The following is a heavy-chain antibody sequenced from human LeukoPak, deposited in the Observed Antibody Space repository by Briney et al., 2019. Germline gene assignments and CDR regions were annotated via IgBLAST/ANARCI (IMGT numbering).Heavy chain of an antibody. D-gene: IGHD2-15*01. J-gene: IGHJ4*02. CDR1: GGSFSGYY. Sequence: SETLSLTCAVYGGSFSGYYWSWIRQPPGKGLEWIGEINHSGSTNYNPSLKSRVTISVDTSKNQFSLKLSSVTAADTAVYYCARGPADLVVVVAARLLDYWGQGTLVTVSS. CDR2: INHSGST. CDR3: ARGPADLVVVVAARLLDY. V-gene: IGHV4-34*01.